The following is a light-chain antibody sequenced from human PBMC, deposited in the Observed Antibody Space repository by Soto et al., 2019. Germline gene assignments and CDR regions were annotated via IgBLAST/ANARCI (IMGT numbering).Light chain of an antibody. CDR1: QSVSSN. CDR3: QQRSNWPP. V-gene: IGKV3-15*01. CDR2: GAS. J-gene: IGKJ5*01. Sequence: EIVSQQPHATLYVSTVESATLPCRASQSVSSNLAWYQQKPGQAPRLLIYGASTRATGIPARFSGSGSGTEFTLPISSLQSEDFAVYYCQQRSNWPPFGQGTQLDIK.